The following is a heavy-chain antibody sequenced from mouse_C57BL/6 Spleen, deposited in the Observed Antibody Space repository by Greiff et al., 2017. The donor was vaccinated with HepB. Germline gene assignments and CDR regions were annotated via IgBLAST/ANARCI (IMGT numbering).Heavy chain of an antibody. V-gene: IGHV1-26*01. CDR3: ARQLRYAMDY. CDR1: GYTFTDYY. CDR2: INPNNGGT. J-gene: IGHJ4*01. Sequence: EVQLQQSGPELVKPGASVKISCKASGYTFTDYYMNWVKQSHGKSLEWIGDINPNNGGTSYNQKFKGKATLTVDKSSSTAYMELRSLTSEGSAVYYCARQLRYAMDYWGQGTSVTVSS. D-gene: IGHD1-1*01.